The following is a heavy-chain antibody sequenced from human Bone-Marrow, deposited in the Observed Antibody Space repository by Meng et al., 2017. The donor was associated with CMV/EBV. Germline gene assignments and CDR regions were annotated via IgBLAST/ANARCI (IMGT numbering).Heavy chain of an antibody. CDR1: GFTFDTYG. Sequence: GESLKISCAASGFTFDTYGMHWVRQAPGKRLEWVAFIRHDGSNKFYGDSVKGRFTISRDNSKNTLYLQMNSLRAEDTAVYYCAKYQAYSNPPFDYWGQGTLVTVSS. CDR3: AKYQAYSNPPFDY. V-gene: IGHV3-30*02. CDR2: IRHDGSNK. J-gene: IGHJ4*02. D-gene: IGHD4-11*01.